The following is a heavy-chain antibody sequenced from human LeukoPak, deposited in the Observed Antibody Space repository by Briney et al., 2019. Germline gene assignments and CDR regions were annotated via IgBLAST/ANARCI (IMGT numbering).Heavy chain of an antibody. J-gene: IGHJ4*02. CDR3: ARAVPSRQAIDY. CDR1: GFTFSNYA. CDR2: VSFHGTDK. Sequence: PRRSLRLSCAASGFTFSNYAMHWVRQAPGKGLDWVAVVSFHGTDKFYADSVKGRFTISRDNSKNTLYLQMNSLIPEDTAVYYCARAVPSRQAIDYWGQGTLVTVSS. V-gene: IGHV3-30*04.